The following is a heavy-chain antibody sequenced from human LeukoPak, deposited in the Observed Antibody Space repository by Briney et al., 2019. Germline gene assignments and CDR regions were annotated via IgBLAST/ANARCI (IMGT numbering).Heavy chain of an antibody. D-gene: IGHD3-10*01. V-gene: IGHV4-39*01. Sequence: PSETLSLTCTVSGGSISSSSYYWGWIRQPPGKGLEWIGSIYYSGSTYHNPSLKSRVTISVDTSKNQFSLKLSSVTAADTAVYYCARHSGPPYYFDYWGQGTLVTVSS. CDR2: IYYSGST. CDR3: ARHSGPPYYFDY. CDR1: GGSISSSSYY. J-gene: IGHJ4*02.